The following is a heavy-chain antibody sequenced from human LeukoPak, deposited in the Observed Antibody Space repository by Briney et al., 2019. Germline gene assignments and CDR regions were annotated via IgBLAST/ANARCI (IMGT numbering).Heavy chain of an antibody. CDR2: IIPIFGTA. CDR1: GGTFSSYA. V-gene: IGHV1-69*13. Sequence: SVKVSCKASGGTFSSYASSWVRQAPGQGLEWMGGIIPIFGTANYAQKFQGRVTITADESTRTAYMELSSLRSEDTAVYYCARDGSGGGYDYYYGMDVWGQGATVTVSS. J-gene: IGHJ6*02. CDR3: ARDGSGGGYDYYYGMDV. D-gene: IGHD5-12*01.